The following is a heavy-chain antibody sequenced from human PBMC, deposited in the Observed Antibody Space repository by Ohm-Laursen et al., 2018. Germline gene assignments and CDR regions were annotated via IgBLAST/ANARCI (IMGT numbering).Heavy chain of an antibody. CDR2: INHRGTT. V-gene: IGHV4-34*01. Sequence: TLSLTCSVSGGSISSYYCSWIRQPPGKGLEWIGEINHRGTTNYKSSLKSRVTISVDTSKNQLSLELTSVTAADTAVYYCVRGGPGGTPDDYWGQGTLVTVSS. CDR3: VRGGPGGTPDDY. CDR1: GGSISSYY. D-gene: IGHD1-7*01. J-gene: IGHJ4*02.